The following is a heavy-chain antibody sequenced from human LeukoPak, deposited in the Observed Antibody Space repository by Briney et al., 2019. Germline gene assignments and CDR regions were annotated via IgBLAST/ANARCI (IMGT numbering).Heavy chain of an antibody. CDR2: ITSSGNTI. CDR1: GSSFSDYY. Sequence: GGSLRLSCTASGSSFSDYYMAWIRQAPGKGLEWLSFITSSGNTIYYADSVRGRFTVSRGNVKSSLFLQMSSLRAEDTAVYYCARLGSGIAALWGQGTLVTVSS. J-gene: IGHJ4*02. CDR3: ARLGSGIAAL. V-gene: IGHV3-11*01. D-gene: IGHD6-6*01.